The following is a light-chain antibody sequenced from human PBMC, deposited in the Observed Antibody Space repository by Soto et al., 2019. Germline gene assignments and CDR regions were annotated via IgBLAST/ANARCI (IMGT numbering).Light chain of an antibody. V-gene: IGLV1-44*01. CDR1: SSNIGSNS. CDR2: NNN. J-gene: IGLJ1*01. Sequence: QSVLTQPPSASGTPGQRVTISCSGTSSNIGSNSVSWYQQLPGTAPKLLIYNNNQRPSGVPDRFSGSKSGTSASLAISGLQSGNEADYYCAAWDDSLNGYVCGTGTKVTVL. CDR3: AAWDDSLNGYV.